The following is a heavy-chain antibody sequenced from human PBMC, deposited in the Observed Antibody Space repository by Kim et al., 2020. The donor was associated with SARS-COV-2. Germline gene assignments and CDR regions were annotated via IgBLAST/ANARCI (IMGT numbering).Heavy chain of an antibody. CDR3: ARGVLYYYGSGSYYYYGMDV. V-gene: IGHV6-1*01. Sequence: SQTLSLTCAISGDSVSSNSAAWNWIRQSPSRGLEWLGRTYYRSKWYNDYAVSVKSRITINPDTSKNQFSLQLNSVTPEDTAVYYCARGVLYYYGSGSYYYYGMDVWGQGTTGTVSS. D-gene: IGHD3-10*01. CDR2: TYYRSKWYN. CDR1: GDSVSSNSAA. J-gene: IGHJ6*02.